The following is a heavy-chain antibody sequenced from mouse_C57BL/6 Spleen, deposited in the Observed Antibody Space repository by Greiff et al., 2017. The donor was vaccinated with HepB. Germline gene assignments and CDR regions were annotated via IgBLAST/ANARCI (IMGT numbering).Heavy chain of an antibody. CDR3: ARGEYDDYYYAMDY. D-gene: IGHD2-4*01. J-gene: IGHJ4*01. V-gene: IGHV1-42*01. Sequence: VQLQQSGPELVKPGASVKISCKASGYSFTGYYMNWVKQSPEKSLEWIGDINPSTGGTTYNQKFKAKATLTVDKSSSTAYMQLNSLTSEDSAVYYCARGEYDDYYYAMDYWGQGTSVTVSS. CDR2: INPSTGGT. CDR1: GYSFTGYY.